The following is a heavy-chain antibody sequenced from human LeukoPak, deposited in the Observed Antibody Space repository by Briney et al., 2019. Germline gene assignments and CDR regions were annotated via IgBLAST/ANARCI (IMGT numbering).Heavy chain of an antibody. J-gene: IGHJ4*02. V-gene: IGHV4-34*01. D-gene: IGHD2-2*01. CDR1: GGSFSGYY. CDR2: INHSGST. Sequence: SETLSLTCAVYGGSFSGYYWSWIRQPPGKGLEWIGEINHSGSTNYNPSLKSRVTISVDASKNQFSLKLSSVAAADTAVYYCARSTWNFDYWGQGTLVTVSS. CDR3: ARSTWNFDY.